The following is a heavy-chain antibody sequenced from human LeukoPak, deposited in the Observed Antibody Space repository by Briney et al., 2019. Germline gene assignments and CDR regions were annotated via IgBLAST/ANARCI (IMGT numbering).Heavy chain of an antibody. CDR3: ARVKGSDYDRDAFDI. Sequence: ASVKVSCKASGYTFTSYGISWVRQAPGQGLEWMGWISAYNGNTNYAQKLQGRVTMTTDTSTSTAYMELRSLRSDDTAVYYCARVKGSDYDRDAFDIWGQGTMVTVSS. V-gene: IGHV1-18*01. J-gene: IGHJ3*02. CDR1: GYTFTSYG. CDR2: ISAYNGNT. D-gene: IGHD3-16*01.